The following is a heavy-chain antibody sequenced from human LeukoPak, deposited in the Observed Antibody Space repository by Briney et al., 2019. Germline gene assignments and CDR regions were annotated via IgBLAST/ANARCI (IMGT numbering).Heavy chain of an antibody. CDR2: ISCSSSYI. CDR1: GFTFSSYS. D-gene: IGHD1-7*01. J-gene: IGHJ4*02. CDR3: ARAPNYAPGFDY. Sequence: GGSLRLSCAASGFTFSSYSMNWVRQAPGKGLEWVSSISCSSSYIYYADSVKGRFTISRDNAKNSLYLQMNSLRAEDTAVYYCARAPNYAPGFDYWGQGTLVTVSS. V-gene: IGHV3-21*01.